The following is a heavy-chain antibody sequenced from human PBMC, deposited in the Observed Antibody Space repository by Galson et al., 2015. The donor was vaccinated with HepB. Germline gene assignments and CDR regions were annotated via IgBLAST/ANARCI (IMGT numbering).Heavy chain of an antibody. CDR1: GFTFSSYA. CDR2: ISYDGTYK. J-gene: IGHJ6*02. Sequence: SLRLSCAASGFTFSSYAMHWVRQAPGKGLEWGAVISYDGTYKYYADSVKGRFTISRDNSKNTLYLQMNSLRPEDTAMYYCVKAPIQGTVVTVYARHYGMDVWGQGTTVTVSS. V-gene: IGHV3-30-3*01. CDR3: VKAPIQGTVVTVYARHYGMDV. D-gene: IGHD2-8*01.